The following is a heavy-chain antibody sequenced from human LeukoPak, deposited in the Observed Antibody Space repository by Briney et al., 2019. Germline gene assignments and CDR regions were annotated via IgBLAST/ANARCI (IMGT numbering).Heavy chain of an antibody. D-gene: IGHD3-9*01. J-gene: IGHJ3*02. CDR1: GFTFSSYA. V-gene: IGHV3-23*01. Sequence: GRSLRLSCAASGFTFSSYAMSCVRQAPGKRLEWVSAISGSGGSTYYADSVKRRFTTSRDNSKNTLYLQMNSLRAEDTAVYYCAKDLTYDICGQGTMGTVSS. CDR2: ISGSGGST. CDR3: AKDLTYDI.